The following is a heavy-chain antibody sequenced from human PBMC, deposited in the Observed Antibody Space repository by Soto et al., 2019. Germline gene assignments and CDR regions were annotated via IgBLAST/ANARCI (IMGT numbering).Heavy chain of an antibody. D-gene: IGHD3-3*01. CDR3: ITGLTIFGVVIDH. V-gene: IGHV3-15*01. Sequence: PGGSLRLSCAACGFTFSNALITWVRQSPGKGLEWVGRIKSKSDGSTTDYAAPVRGRFIISRDDSKNTLYLQINSLKTDDTAVYYCITGLTIFGVVIDHWGQGTLVAVSS. CDR2: IKSKSDGSTT. J-gene: IGHJ4*02. CDR1: GFTFSNAL.